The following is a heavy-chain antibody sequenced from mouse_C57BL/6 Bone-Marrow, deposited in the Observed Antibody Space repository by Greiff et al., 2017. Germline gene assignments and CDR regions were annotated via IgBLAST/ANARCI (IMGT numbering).Heavy chain of an antibody. CDR1: GYTFTSYW. CDR3: AREGTTVAIFDY. D-gene: IGHD1-1*01. Sequence: VQLQQPGAELVKPGASVKLSCKASGYTFTSYWMHWVKQRPGQGLEWIGMIHPNSGSTNYNEKFKSKATLTVDKSSSTPYMQLRSLTSEDSAVYYCAREGTTVAIFDYWGQGTTLTVSS. CDR2: IHPNSGST. J-gene: IGHJ2*01. V-gene: IGHV1-64*01.